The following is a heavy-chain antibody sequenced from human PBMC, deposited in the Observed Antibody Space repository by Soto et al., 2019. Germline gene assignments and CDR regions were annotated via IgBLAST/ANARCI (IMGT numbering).Heavy chain of an antibody. CDR3: ASDGQGVETNSSWFDP. Sequence: QVQLVQSGAEVKKPGSSVKVSCKASGGTFSSYAISWVRQAPGQGLEWMVGIIPIFGTANYAQKFQGRVTITADESTSSAYMERSSLGSEDTAVYYRASDGQGVETNSSWFDPWGQGTLVTVSS. V-gene: IGHV1-69*12. J-gene: IGHJ5*02. D-gene: IGHD3-10*01. CDR1: GGTFSSYA. CDR2: IIPIFGTA.